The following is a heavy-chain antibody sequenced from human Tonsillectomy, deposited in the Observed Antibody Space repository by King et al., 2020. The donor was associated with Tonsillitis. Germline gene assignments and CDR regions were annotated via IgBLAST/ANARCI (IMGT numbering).Heavy chain of an antibody. CDR2: ISYDGSNK. CDR3: AKDLYDSSGYYFDY. CDR1: GFTFSYYG. Sequence: VQLVESGGGVVQPGRSLRLSCAASGFTFSYYGLHWVRQAPGKGLEWVAVISYDGSNKYYADSVKGRFTVSRDNSKNTLYLQMNSLGAEDTAVYYCAKDLYDSSGYYFDYWGQGTLVTVSS. J-gene: IGHJ4*02. D-gene: IGHD3-22*01. V-gene: IGHV3-30*18.